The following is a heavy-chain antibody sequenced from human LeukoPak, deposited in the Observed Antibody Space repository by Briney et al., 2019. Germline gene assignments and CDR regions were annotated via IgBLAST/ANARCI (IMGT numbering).Heavy chain of an antibody. CDR2: IIPIFGTA. V-gene: IGHV1-69*05. D-gene: IGHD5-18*01. J-gene: IGHJ6*02. CDR3: ARLGKRGDTYGYNYYGMDV. CDR1: GGTFSSYA. Sequence: GASVKVSCKASGGTFSSYAISWVRQAPGQGLEWMGGIIPIFGTANYAQKFQGRVTMTTDTSTSTAYMEVRSLRSDDTAVYYCARLGKRGDTYGYNYYGMDVWGQGTTVTVSS.